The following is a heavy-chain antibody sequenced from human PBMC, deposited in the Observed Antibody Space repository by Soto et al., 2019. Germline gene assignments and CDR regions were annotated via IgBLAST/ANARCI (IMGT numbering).Heavy chain of an antibody. D-gene: IGHD4-17*01. V-gene: IGHV3-21*06. J-gene: IGHJ4*02. Sequence: EVQLVESGGGLVKPGESMRLSCGVSGFTFSSYSMNWVRQAPGKGLEWVSSISRTSNYIYYTDSVKGRFTVSRDNAKNSLYLQMDNLRVDDTAVYFCARVTSTVVTGYFWGQGILVSVSS. CDR1: GFTFSSYS. CDR3: ARVTSTVVTGYF. CDR2: ISRTSNYI.